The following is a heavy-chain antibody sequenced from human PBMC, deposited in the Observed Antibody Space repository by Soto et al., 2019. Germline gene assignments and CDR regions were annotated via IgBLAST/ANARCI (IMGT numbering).Heavy chain of an antibody. CDR2: IYYSGST. CDR1: GGSSSSYY. Sequence: TSETMSLTCAVYGGSSSSYYWSWIRQPTGKGLEWIGYIYYSGSTYYNPSLKSRVTISVDTSKNQFSLKLSSVTAADTAVYYCARDPRSTVVTPESWFDPWGQGTLVTVSS. D-gene: IGHD4-17*01. J-gene: IGHJ5*02. CDR3: ARDPRSTVVTPESWFDP. V-gene: IGHV4-59*06.